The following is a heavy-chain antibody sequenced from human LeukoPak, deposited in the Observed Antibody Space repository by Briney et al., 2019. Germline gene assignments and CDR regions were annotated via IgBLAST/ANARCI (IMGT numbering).Heavy chain of an antibody. D-gene: IGHD3-10*01. J-gene: IGHJ6*03. Sequence: ASVKVSCKASGYTFTGYYMHWVRQAPGQGLEWMGRIDPNSGGTSYAQKFQGRVTMTRDTSISAAYMELSSLRSDDTAVYYCVRQGVWFGELWYYYYYMDVWGKGTTVTVSS. V-gene: IGHV1-2*06. CDR3: VRQGVWFGELWYYYYYMDV. CDR1: GYTFTGYY. CDR2: IDPNSGGT.